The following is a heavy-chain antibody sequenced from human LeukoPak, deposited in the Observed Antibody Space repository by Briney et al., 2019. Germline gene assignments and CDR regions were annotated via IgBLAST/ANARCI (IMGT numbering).Heavy chain of an antibody. J-gene: IGHJ4*02. CDR3: ARDRYSGYDSGADY. V-gene: IGHV3-64*01. D-gene: IGHD5-12*01. CDR1: GFLFSTYD. CDR2: IRSNGGGT. Sequence: GGSLRLSCAGSGFLFSTYDMTWVRQAPGKGLEHVSGIRSNGGGTYYANSVKGRFTISRDNSKNTLYLQMGSLRAEDMAVYYCARDRYSGYDSGADYWGQGTLVTVSS.